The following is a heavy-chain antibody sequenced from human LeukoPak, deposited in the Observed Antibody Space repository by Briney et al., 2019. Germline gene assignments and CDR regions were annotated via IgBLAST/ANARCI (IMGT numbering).Heavy chain of an antibody. V-gene: IGHV1-2*02. D-gene: IGHD3-16*02. J-gene: IGHJ3*02. Sequence: GASVKLSCNASGYTFTGYYMHLVRQAHGQGLEWMGWINPNSGGTNYAQKFQGRVTMTRDTAISTAYMELSRLRSYDTAVYYCGRDDYYFVWGSYRYGGGFDIWGQGTMVTVSS. CDR2: INPNSGGT. CDR1: GYTFTGYY. CDR3: GRDDYYFVWGSYRYGGGFDI.